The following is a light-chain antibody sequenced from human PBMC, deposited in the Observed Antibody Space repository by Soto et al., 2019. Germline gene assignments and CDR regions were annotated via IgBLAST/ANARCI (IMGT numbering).Light chain of an antibody. CDR1: SSDVGGYDF. CDR2: DVS. J-gene: IGLJ2*01. V-gene: IGLV2-14*03. Sequence: QSALTQPASVSGSPGQSITISCTGTSSDVGGYDFVSWYQQHPGKAPKLMIYDVSNRPSGVSDRFSGSKSGNTASLTISGLQAEDEADYYCSSYTRSTTLVFGGGNKVTVL. CDR3: SSYTRSTTLV.